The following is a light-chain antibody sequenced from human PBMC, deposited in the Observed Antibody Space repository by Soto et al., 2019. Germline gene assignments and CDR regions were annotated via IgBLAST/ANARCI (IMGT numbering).Light chain of an antibody. CDR3: QQYDDLPYT. V-gene: IGKV1-33*01. J-gene: IGKJ2*01. CDR1: QDISND. CDR2: DAS. Sequence: DIQMTQSPSSLSASVGDRVTVTCQASQDISNDLNWYQQKPGKAPKLLIYDASNLETGVPSRFSGSGSGTDFTFTISSLQPEDIATYYCQQYDDLPYTFGQGTKLDIK.